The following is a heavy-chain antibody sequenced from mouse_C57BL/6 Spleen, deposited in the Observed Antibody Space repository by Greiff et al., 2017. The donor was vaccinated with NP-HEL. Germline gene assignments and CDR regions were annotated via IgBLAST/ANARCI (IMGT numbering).Heavy chain of an antibody. CDR3: ARRYYGSQYFDV. D-gene: IGHD1-1*01. V-gene: IGHV5-15*04. Sequence: DVKLQESGGGLVQPGGSLKLSCAASGFTFSDYGMAWVRQAPRKGPEWVAFISNLAYSIYYADTVTGRFTISRENAKNTLYLEMSSLRSEDTAMYYCARRYYGSQYFDVWGTGTTVTVSS. J-gene: IGHJ1*03. CDR1: GFTFSDYG. CDR2: ISNLAYSI.